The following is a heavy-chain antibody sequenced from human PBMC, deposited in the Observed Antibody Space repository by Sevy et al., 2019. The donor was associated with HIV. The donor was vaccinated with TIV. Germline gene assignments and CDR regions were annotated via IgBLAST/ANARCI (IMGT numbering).Heavy chain of an antibody. J-gene: IGHJ4*02. Sequence: GGSLRLSCVASGFTFSGSAMQWVRQASGKGLEWVGRIRSKGNSYATAYAASVKGRFTISRDDSKNTVYLQMNSLKTEDTAVYYCTRGGARDSSSWYDYFDYWGQRTLVTVSS. D-gene: IGHD6-13*01. CDR3: TRGGARDSSSWYDYFDY. CDR2: IRSKGNSYAT. CDR1: GFTFSGSA. V-gene: IGHV3-73*01.